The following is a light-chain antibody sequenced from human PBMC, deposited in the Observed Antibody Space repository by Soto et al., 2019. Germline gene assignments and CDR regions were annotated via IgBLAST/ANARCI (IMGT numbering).Light chain of an antibody. Sequence: DIQMTQSPSSLAASVGERVTITCRASQNIHSFLNWYQQKPGKAPQVLIYGGSALQSGVPSRFSGSGSGTDFNLTISSLQTEDFASYFCQQSYNIPFTFGPGTRVDI. CDR1: QNIHSF. CDR3: QQSYNIPFT. J-gene: IGKJ3*01. CDR2: GGS. V-gene: IGKV1-39*01.